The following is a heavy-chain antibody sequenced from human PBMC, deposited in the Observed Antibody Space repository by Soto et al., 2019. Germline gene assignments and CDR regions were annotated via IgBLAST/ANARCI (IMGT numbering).Heavy chain of an antibody. D-gene: IGHD2-15*01. CDR2: ISWHSGSI. V-gene: IGHV3-9*01. Sequence: SLRLSCAASGFTFDNYALHWGRQAPGRGLEGVSGISWHSGSIGYSASVKGRFTISRDNATNSLYLQMNSLRAEDTALYYCAKDISPYIVVVVAATPANGYYGMDVWGQGTTVTVSS. CDR1: GFTFDNYA. J-gene: IGHJ6*02. CDR3: AKDISPYIVVVVAATPANGYYGMDV.